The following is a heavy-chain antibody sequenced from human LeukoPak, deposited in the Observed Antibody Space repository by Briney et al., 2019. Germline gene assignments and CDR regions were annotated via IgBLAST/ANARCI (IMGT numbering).Heavy chain of an antibody. D-gene: IGHD6-19*01. V-gene: IGHV4-59*01. CDR2: IYYSGST. CDR1: GCSISSYY. Sequence: SETLSLTCTVSGCSISSYYWSWIRQPPGKGLEWIGYIYYSGSTNYNPSLKSRVTISVDTSKNQFSLKLSSVTAADTAVYYCARDSQSPYYYGMDVWGQGTTVTVSS. J-gene: IGHJ6*02. CDR3: ARDSQSPYYYGMDV.